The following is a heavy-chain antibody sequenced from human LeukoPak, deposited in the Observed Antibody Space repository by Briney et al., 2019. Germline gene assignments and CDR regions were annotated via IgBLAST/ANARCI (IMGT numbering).Heavy chain of an antibody. CDR2: IYGAGAT. J-gene: IGHJ4*02. V-gene: IGHV3-53*01. Sequence: AGSLTLSCAAHGRTVSSEYVAWVRQAPGKVLEWISVIYGAGATYYADSVEGRFTISRDTYNNALYLQMNSLRVEDTAVYHCARLLPASRHYFDYWGRGTPVTVSS. CDR3: ARLLPASRHYFDY. D-gene: IGHD6-6*01. CDR1: GRTVSSEY.